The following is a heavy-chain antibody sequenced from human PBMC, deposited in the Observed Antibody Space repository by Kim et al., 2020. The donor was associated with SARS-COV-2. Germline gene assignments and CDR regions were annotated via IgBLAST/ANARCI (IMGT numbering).Heavy chain of an antibody. CDR3: ARDRSDSSGYYPESPAD. J-gene: IGHJ4*02. CDR2: INSDGSST. CDR1: GFTFSSYW. Sequence: GGSLRLSCAASGFTFSSYWMHWVRQAPGKGLVWVSRINSDGSSTSYADSVKGRFTISRDNAKNTLYLQMNSLRAEDTAVYYCARDRSDSSGYYPESPADWGQGTLVTVSS. D-gene: IGHD3-22*01. V-gene: IGHV3-74*01.